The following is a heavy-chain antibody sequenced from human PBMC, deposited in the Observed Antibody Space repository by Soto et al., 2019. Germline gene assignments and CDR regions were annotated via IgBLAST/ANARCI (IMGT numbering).Heavy chain of an antibody. CDR2: ISWNGGSI. CDR3: TQGILLYNCVYGMVV. D-gene: IGHD1-20*01. CDR1: GFTFDDYA. J-gene: IGHJ6*02. V-gene: IGHV3-9*01. Sequence: EVQLVESGGGLVQPGRSLRLSCAASGFTFDDYAMHWVRQAPGKGLEWVSGISWNGGSIGYADSVKGRFTISRANAKNALYLQVNSLRAEDTAFYYCTQGILLYNCVYGMVVWGQGTTVTVSS.